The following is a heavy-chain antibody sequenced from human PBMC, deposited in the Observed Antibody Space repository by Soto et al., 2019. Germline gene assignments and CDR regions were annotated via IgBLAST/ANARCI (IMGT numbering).Heavy chain of an antibody. D-gene: IGHD3-10*02. CDR3: TIVRVADSALDH. Sequence: LTLTCTFSGFIFSNNGMHWVRQTPGKGLEWVAFMSYDGSDTFYADSVKGRFTISRDNSKNTLFLHMSNLRAEDTAMYYCTIVRVADSALDHWGQGTLVTVSS. CDR2: MSYDGSDT. J-gene: IGHJ4*02. CDR1: GFIFSNNG. V-gene: IGHV3-30*03.